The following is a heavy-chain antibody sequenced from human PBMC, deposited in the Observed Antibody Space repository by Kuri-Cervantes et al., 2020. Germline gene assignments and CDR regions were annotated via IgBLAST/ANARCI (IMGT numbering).Heavy chain of an antibody. D-gene: IGHD1-14*01. Sequence: GESLKISCAASGFTFSNAWMNWVRQAPGKGLEWVGRIKSKTDGGTTDYAAPVRGRFTISRDDSKNTLYLQLNSLKIEDTAVYYCSTNARLYHHPQHAGDYWGQGTLVTVSS. CDR1: GFTFSNAW. CDR2: IKSKTDGGTT. V-gene: IGHV3-15*01. CDR3: STNARLYHHPQHAGDY. J-gene: IGHJ4*02.